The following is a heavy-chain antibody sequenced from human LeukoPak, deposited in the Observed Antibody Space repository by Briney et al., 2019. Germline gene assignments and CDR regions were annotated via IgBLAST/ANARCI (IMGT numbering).Heavy chain of an antibody. CDR3: VRNGLPADY. CDR2: IYHSGST. Sequence: SETLSLTCAVSGGSISSGGYSWSWIRQPPGKGLEWIGYIYHSGSTYYNPSLKSRVTISVDRSKNQFSLKLSSVTAADTAVYYCVRNGLPADYWGQGTLVTVSS. D-gene: IGHD1-1*01. V-gene: IGHV4-30-2*01. CDR1: GGSISSGGYS. J-gene: IGHJ4*02.